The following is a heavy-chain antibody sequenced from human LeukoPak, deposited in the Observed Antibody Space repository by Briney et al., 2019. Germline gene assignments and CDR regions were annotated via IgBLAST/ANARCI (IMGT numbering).Heavy chain of an antibody. Sequence: GGSLRLSCAASGFTFSTYSMNWVRQAPGKGLEWVPSISTSSTYIYYADSVKGRFTISRDNAKNSLYLQMNSQRAEDTAVYYCARHEPVITLSSYYYGMDVWGPGTTVTVSS. D-gene: IGHD1-14*01. V-gene: IGHV3-21*01. J-gene: IGHJ6*02. CDR2: ISTSSTYI. CDR3: ARHEPVITLSSYYYGMDV. CDR1: GFTFSTYS.